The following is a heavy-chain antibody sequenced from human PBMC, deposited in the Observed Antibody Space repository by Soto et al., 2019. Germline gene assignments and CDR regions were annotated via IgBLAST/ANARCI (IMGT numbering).Heavy chain of an antibody. D-gene: IGHD2-15*01. CDR3: ARGEDIVVVVAAYGSDY. CDR2: MNSNSGNP. J-gene: IGHJ4*02. CDR1: GYTFTSYD. Sequence: QVQLVQSGAEVKKPGASVKVSCKASGYTFTSYDINWVRQATGQGLAWMGWMNSNSGNPGYAQKFQGRVTMTRNTSISTAYMELSSLRSEDTAVYYCARGEDIVVVVAAYGSDYWGQGTLVTVSS. V-gene: IGHV1-8*01.